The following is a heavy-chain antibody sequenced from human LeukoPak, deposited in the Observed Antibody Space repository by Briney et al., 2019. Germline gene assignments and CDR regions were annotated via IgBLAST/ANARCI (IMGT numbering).Heavy chain of an antibody. CDR2: IKQDGSEK. CDR1: GFTFSSYW. V-gene: IGHV3-7*03. D-gene: IGHD3-3*01. J-gene: IGHJ6*02. CDR3: ARSSYYDFWSGYARMMDV. Sequence: LSGGSLRLSCAASGFTFSSYWMSWARQAPGKGLEWVANIKQDGSEKYYVDSVKGRFTISRDNAKNSLYLQMNSLRAEDTAVYYCARSSYYDFWSGYARMMDVWGQGTTVTVSS.